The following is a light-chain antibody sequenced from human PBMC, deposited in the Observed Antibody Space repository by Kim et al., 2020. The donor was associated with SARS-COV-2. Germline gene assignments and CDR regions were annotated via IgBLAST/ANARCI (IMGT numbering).Light chain of an antibody. J-gene: IGKJ2*01. CDR1: QSLSTD. Sequence: EVVLTQSPATLSLSPGERATLTCRASQSLSTDLAWYQQKPGQAPRPLIYDASNRATGIPARFSGSGSGTDFTLTISSLEPEDFAVYYCQQRTNWPMYTFGQGTKLAI. CDR3: QQRTNWPMYT. CDR2: DAS. V-gene: IGKV3-11*01.